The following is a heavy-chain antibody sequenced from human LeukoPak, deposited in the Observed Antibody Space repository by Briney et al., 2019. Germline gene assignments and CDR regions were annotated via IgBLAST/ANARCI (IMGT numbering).Heavy chain of an antibody. CDR3: ARGGSSSWYGWFGP. Sequence: KPSETLSLTCAVYGGSFSGYYWSWIRQPPGKGLEWIGEINDSGSTNYNPSLKSRVTISVDTSKNQFSLKLSSVTAADTAVYYCARGGSSSWYGWFGPWGQGTLFTVSS. CDR2: INDSGST. V-gene: IGHV4-34*01. J-gene: IGHJ5*02. CDR1: GGSFSGYY. D-gene: IGHD6-13*01.